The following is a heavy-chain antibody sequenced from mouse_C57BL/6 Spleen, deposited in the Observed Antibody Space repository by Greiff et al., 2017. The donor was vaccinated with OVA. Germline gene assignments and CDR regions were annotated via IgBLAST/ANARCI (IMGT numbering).Heavy chain of an antibody. J-gene: IGHJ2*01. V-gene: IGHV1-53*01. CDR2: INPSNGGT. Sequence: VKVVESGTELVKPGASVKLSCKASGYTFTSYWMHWVKQRPGQGLEWIGNINPSNGGTNYNEKFKSKATLTVDKSSSTAYMQLSSLTSEDSAVYYCARWSYYGYDSSFDYWGQGTTLTVSS. CDR3: ARWSYYGYDSSFDY. CDR1: GYTFTSYW. D-gene: IGHD2-2*01.